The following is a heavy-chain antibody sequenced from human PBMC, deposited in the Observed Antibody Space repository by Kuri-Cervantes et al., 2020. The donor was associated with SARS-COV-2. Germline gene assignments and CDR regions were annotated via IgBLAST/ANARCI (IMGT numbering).Heavy chain of an antibody. CDR1: GGSISSGDYY. CDR3: ARVGYSSGRHDY. V-gene: IGHV4-30-2*01. J-gene: IGHJ4*02. Sequence: LRLSCTVSGGSISSGDYYWSWIRQPPGKGLEWIGYIYHSGSTYYNPSLKSRVTISVDGSKNQFSLKLSSVTAADTAVYYCARVGYSSGRHDYWGQGTLVTVSS. D-gene: IGHD5-18*01. CDR2: IYHSGST.